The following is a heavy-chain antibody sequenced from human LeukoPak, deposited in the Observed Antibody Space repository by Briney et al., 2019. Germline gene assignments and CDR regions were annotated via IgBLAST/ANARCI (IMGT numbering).Heavy chain of an antibody. V-gene: IGHV4-30-4*08. CDR1: GGSISSGDYY. J-gene: IGHJ4*02. D-gene: IGHD3-22*01. CDR2: IYYSGST. Sequence: PSQTLSLACTVSGGSISSGDYYWSWIRQPPGKGLEWIGHIYYSGSTYYNPPLKSRVTISVDTSKNQFSLKLSSVTAADTAVYYCARDRYYYDSSGYYSIRFDYWGQGTLVTVSS. CDR3: ARDRYYYDSSGYYSIRFDY.